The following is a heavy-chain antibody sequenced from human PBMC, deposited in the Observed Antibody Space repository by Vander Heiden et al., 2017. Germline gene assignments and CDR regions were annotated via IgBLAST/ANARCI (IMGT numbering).Heavy chain of an antibody. Sequence: EVQLVETGGGLLQPGGSLRLSCAASGFTVSSHYMRWVRQARGKGLEWVAVIYSGGSTYYADSVKGRFTISRDNSKNTLYLQMNSLRAEDTAVYYCARIWFGAPRDWGQGTLVTVSS. CDR3: ARIWFGAPRD. J-gene: IGHJ4*02. CDR1: GFTVSSHY. D-gene: IGHD3-10*01. CDR2: IYSGGST. V-gene: IGHV3-53*02.